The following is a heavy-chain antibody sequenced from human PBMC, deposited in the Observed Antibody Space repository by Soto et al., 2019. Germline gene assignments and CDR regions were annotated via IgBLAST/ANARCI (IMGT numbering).Heavy chain of an antibody. Sequence: SESPSLSSTVSGASIGSYYWIWIRQPPGKGLEWIGYIHYSGSTKYNPSLKSRVTISIDTSKNQFSLKLSSVTAADTAVYYCARVGWTTVGYYFDYWGLGALVTVSS. V-gene: IGHV4-59*01. CDR1: GASIGSYY. J-gene: IGHJ4*02. D-gene: IGHD4-17*01. CDR2: IHYSGST. CDR3: ARVGWTTVGYYFDY.